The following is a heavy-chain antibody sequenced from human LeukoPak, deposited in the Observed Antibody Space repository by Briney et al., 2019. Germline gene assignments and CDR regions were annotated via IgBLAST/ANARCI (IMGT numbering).Heavy chain of an antibody. CDR2: IYSGGST. V-gene: IGHV3-53*01. CDR3: ATGDGSGTNYFYYYGMDV. Sequence: GGSLRLSCAASGFTVSSNYMSWVRQAPGKGLEWVSVIYSGGSTYYADSVKGRFTISRDNSKNTLYVQMSSLRAEDTATYYCATGDGSGTNYFYYYGMDVWGLGTRVTVSS. D-gene: IGHD3-10*01. J-gene: IGHJ6*02. CDR1: GFTVSSNY.